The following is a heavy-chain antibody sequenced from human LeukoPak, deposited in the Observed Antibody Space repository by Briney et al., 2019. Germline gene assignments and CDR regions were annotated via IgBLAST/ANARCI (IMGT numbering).Heavy chain of an antibody. Sequence: SETLSLTCTVSGGSISSYYWSWIRQPAGKGLEWIGRIYTSESTNYNPSLKSRVTISVDTSKNQFSLKLSSVTAADTAVYYCASMGSSWYNWFDPCGQGTLVTVSS. J-gene: IGHJ5*02. D-gene: IGHD6-13*01. V-gene: IGHV4-4*07. CDR1: GGSISSYY. CDR3: ASMGSSWYNWFDP. CDR2: IYTSEST.